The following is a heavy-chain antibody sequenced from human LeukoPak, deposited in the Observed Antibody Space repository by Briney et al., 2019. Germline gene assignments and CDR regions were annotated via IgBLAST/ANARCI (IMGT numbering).Heavy chain of an antibody. Sequence: SETLSLTCAVSGHSISSAYYWGWIRQPPGKGLEWIGSIYRSGTTYYNPSLKSRVTISIDTSKNQFSLSLRSVTAADAAVYYCSAERAGTIIDSWAQGTLVTVSS. J-gene: IGHJ4*02. CDR1: GHSISSAYY. CDR2: IYRSGTT. V-gene: IGHV4-38-2*01. CDR3: SAERAGTIIDS. D-gene: IGHD6-13*01.